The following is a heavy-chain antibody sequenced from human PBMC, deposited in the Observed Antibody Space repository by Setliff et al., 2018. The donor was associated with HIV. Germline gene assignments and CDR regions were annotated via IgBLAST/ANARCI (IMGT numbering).Heavy chain of an antibody. Sequence: GASVKVSCKASGYTFSNYAFHWVRQAPGQRLEWMGWINAANGKTKYSPNFQGRVTITRDTSANTAYMELGSLRSEDTAVYYCARDAGTGFFGYFDFWGRGTLVTSPQ. V-gene: IGHV1-3*01. CDR3: ARDAGTGFFGYFDF. CDR1: GYTFSNYA. CDR2: INAANGKT. D-gene: IGHD1-1*01. J-gene: IGHJ2*01.